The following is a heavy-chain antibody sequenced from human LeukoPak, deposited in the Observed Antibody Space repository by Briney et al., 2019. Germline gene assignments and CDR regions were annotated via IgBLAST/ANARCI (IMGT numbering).Heavy chain of an antibody. CDR2: ISDNGGRT. Sequence: PGGSLRLSCAASGFTSSTYTMAWVRQAPGGGLEWVSGISDNGGRTYYADSVKGRFAISRDDSKSTLYLQMNSLRGEDTAVYYCAKDFGRNLGGPGYWGRGTLVIVSS. D-gene: IGHD1-14*01. CDR1: GFTSSTYT. CDR3: AKDFGRNLGGPGY. V-gene: IGHV3-23*01. J-gene: IGHJ4*02.